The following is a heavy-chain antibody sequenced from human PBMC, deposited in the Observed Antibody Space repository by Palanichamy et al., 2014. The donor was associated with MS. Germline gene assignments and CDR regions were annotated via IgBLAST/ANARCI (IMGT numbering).Heavy chain of an antibody. CDR3: ARGASIASVTPFQY. J-gene: IGHJ1*01. CDR1: GFTFSSFW. Sequence: GGGLVLPGGSLRVSCGASGFTFSSFWLHWVRQGPGKGLEWVSRINSDGSSTTYADSVKGRFTISRDNAKNTLYLQMNSLRAEDTAVYYCARGASIASVTPFQYWGQGTLVTVSS. CDR2: INSDGSST. D-gene: IGHD4-11*01. V-gene: IGHV3-74*01.